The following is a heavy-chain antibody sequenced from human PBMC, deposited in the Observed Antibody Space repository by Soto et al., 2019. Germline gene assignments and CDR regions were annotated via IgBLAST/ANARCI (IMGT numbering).Heavy chain of an antibody. V-gene: IGHV1-46*01. Sequence: ASVKVSCKASGNSFTTYYMHWVRQVPGQGLEWMGIINPSGGRTTYAQKFQGRVTMTRDTSTSTFHMELSSLTSEDTAVYYCAGLYHYDSSGYYDYWGQGTLVTVSS. CDR3: AGLYHYDSSGYYDY. CDR1: GNSFTTYY. CDR2: INPSGGRT. D-gene: IGHD3-22*01. J-gene: IGHJ4*02.